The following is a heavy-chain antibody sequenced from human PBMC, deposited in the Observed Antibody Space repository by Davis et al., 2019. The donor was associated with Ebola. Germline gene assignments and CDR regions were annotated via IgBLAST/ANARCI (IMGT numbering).Heavy chain of an antibody. CDR2: TSYNSKWYN. D-gene: IGHD1/OR15-1a*01. CDR1: GDSFSRTSGA. J-gene: IGHJ5*02. CDR3: ARYTWNNRVFDP. Sequence: PSDTLSLTFHIPGDSFSRTSGAWNWIRQSPSRGLEWLGRTSYNSKWYNDYAASVKNRITINPDTSKNQFSLQLNSVTPEDTAVYYCARYTWNNRVFDPWGQGTLVTVSS. V-gene: IGHV6-1*01.